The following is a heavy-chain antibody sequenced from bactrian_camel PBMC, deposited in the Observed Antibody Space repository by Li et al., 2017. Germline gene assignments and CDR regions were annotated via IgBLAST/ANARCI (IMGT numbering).Heavy chain of an antibody. Sequence: VQLVESGGGLVQPGGSLRLSCTASGFTFSSSDMSWGRQIPGKGLEWVSAISSGSGGSTYYEDSVKGRFTISLENDKNTLYLQMDNLTVEDTAMYYCAAGADCIWVSAFQALGRPNEFGYWGQGTQVTVS. CDR2: ISSGSGGST. D-gene: IGHD3*01. CDR3: AAGADCIWVSAFQALGRPNEFGY. V-gene: IGHV3S40*01. CDR1: GFTFSSSD. J-gene: IGHJ6*01.